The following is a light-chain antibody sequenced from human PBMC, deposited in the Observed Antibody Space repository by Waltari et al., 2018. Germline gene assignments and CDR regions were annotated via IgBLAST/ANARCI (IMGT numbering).Light chain of an antibody. CDR1: SSDVGNYKR. CDR2: AVS. Sequence: QSALTQPPSVSGSPGQSITISCPGTSSDVGNYKRVSWYQQHPVKAPKLMIYAVSKRPSGISDRFSGSKSGDMASLTSSGLQPEDEAEYFCSSYAGSSKGVFGGGTKVTVL. V-gene: IGLV2-23*02. J-gene: IGLJ2*01. CDR3: SSYAGSSKGV.